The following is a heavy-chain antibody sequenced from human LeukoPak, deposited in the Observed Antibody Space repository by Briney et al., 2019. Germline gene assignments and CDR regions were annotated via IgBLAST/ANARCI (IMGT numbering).Heavy chain of an antibody. CDR1: GFTFSSYA. Sequence: GGSLRLSCAASGFTFSSYAMHWVRQAPGKGLEWVAVISYDGSNKYYADSVKGRFTISRDNSKNTLYLQMNSLRAEDTAVYYCAKFAVVYQLPPYYWGQGTLVTVSS. CDR2: ISYDGSNK. D-gene: IGHD2-2*01. V-gene: IGHV3-30-3*02. CDR3: AKFAVVYQLPPYY. J-gene: IGHJ4*02.